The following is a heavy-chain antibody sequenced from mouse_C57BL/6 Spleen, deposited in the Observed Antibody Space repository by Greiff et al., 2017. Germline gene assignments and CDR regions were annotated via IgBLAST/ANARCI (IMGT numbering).Heavy chain of an antibody. CDR3: ARAYYSNRGFAY. J-gene: IGHJ3*01. Sequence: EVQLVESGGGLVKPGGSLKLSCAASGFTFSSYAMSWVRQTPEKRLEWVATISDGGSSTYYPDNVKGRFTISRDNAKNNLYLQMSHLKSEDTAMYYCARAYYSNRGFAYWGQGTLVTVSA. CDR1: GFTFSSYA. D-gene: IGHD2-5*01. V-gene: IGHV5-4*01. CDR2: ISDGGSST.